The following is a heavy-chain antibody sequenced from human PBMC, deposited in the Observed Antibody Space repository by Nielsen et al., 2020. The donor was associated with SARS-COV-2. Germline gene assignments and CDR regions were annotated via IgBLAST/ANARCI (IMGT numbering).Heavy chain of an antibody. CDR3: AARAKWELLQHWRTYYFDY. Sequence: ASVKVSCKASGYTFTSYGISWVRQAPGQGLEWMGWISAYNGNTNYAQKLQGRVTMTTDTSTSTAYMELRSLRSDDTAVYYCAARAKWELLQHWRTYYFDYWGQGTLVTVSS. J-gene: IGHJ4*02. CDR2: ISAYNGNT. D-gene: IGHD1-26*01. V-gene: IGHV1-18*01. CDR1: GYTFTSYG.